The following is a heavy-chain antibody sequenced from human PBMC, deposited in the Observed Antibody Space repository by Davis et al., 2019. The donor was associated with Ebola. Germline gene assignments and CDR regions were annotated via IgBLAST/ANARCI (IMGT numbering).Heavy chain of an antibody. V-gene: IGHV1-2*02. CDR3: ARDQSGFWSGYSDY. CDR2: INPNRDGA. J-gene: IGHJ4*02. Sequence: ASVKVSCKASGYTLTDYYMHWVRQAPGQGLEWMGWINPNRDGANYAQKFQGRVTMTRDTSISTVYMELGRLRSDDTAVYFCARDQSGFWSGYSDYWGQGTLVTVSS. CDR1: GYTLTDYY. D-gene: IGHD3-3*01.